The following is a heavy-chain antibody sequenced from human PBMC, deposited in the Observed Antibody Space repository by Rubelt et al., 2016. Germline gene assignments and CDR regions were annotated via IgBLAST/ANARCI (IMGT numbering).Heavy chain of an antibody. J-gene: IGHJ5*02. V-gene: IGHV4-38-2*02. Sequence: QVQLQESGPGLVKPSETLSLTCTVFGYSISSGYYWGWIRQPPGKGLEWIGRIYHSGSPYYNPSLKSRVTISVDTSKNQFSLKLSSVTAADTAVYYCASADYDFWSGSDRNWFDPWGQGTLVTVSS. CDR1: GYSISSGYY. CDR2: IYHSGSP. D-gene: IGHD3-3*01. CDR3: ASADYDFWSGSDRNWFDP.